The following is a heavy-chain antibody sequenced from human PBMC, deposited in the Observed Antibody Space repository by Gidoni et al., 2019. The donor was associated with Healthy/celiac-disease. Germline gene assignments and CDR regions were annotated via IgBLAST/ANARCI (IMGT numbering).Heavy chain of an antibody. Sequence: EVQLLESGGGLVQPGGSLRLSCAASGFTFSSYAMSWVRQAPGKGLEWVSAISGSGGSTYYADSVKGRFTISRDNSKNTLYLQMNSLRAEDTAVYYCAKQSAARPSDYYYYMDVWGKGTTVTVSS. CDR1: GFTFSSYA. V-gene: IGHV3-23*01. CDR3: AKQSAARPSDYYYYMDV. D-gene: IGHD6-6*01. J-gene: IGHJ6*03. CDR2: ISGSGGST.